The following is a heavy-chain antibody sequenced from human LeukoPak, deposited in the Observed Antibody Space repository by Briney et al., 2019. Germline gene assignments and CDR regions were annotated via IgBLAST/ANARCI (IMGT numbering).Heavy chain of an antibody. D-gene: IGHD3-22*01. Sequence: SVKVSCKASGFTFTSSAMQWVRQARGQRLEWIGWIVVGSGNTNYAQKFQERVTITRGMSTSTAYMELSSLRSEDTAVYYCAAYYYDSSGQYYFDYWGQGTLVTVSS. V-gene: IGHV1-58*02. CDR3: AAYYYDSSGQYYFDY. CDR2: IVVGSGNT. CDR1: GFTFTSSA. J-gene: IGHJ4*02.